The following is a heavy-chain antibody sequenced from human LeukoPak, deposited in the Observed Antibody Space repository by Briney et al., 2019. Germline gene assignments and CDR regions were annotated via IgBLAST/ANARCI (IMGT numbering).Heavy chain of an antibody. D-gene: IGHD3-3*02. Sequence: PGXSLRLSCAASGFIFSSNYMTWVRQAPGKGVEWVSVIHNDGGTYYTDSVKGRFTISRDNSKNTLYLQMNSLRVDDTAVYYCAALARDYWGQGTLVTVSS. V-gene: IGHV3-53*01. CDR1: GFIFSSNY. CDR2: IHNDGGT. J-gene: IGHJ4*02. CDR3: AALARDY.